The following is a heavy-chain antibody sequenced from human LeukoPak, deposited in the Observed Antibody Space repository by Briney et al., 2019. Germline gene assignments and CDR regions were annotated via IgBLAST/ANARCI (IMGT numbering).Heavy chain of an antibody. CDR2: IYYSGST. J-gene: IGHJ4*02. CDR1: GGSISSYY. Sequence: PSETLSLTCTVSGGSISSYYWSWIRQPPGKGLEWIGYIYYSGSTNYNPSLKSRVTISVDTSKNQFSLKLSSVTAADTAVYYCARRVDNDYYDSSGPPNDFDYWGQGTLVTVSS. V-gene: IGHV4-59*12. CDR3: ARRVDNDYYDSSGPPNDFDY. D-gene: IGHD3-22*01.